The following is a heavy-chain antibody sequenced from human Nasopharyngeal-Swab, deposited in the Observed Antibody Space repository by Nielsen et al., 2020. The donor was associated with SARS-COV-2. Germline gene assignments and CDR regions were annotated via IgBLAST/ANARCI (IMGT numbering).Heavy chain of an antibody. J-gene: IGHJ4*02. CDR2: IDYSGRT. CDR3: ASYLGVDGQKRFDY. V-gene: IGHV4-39*01. Sequence: GSLRLSCTVSGGSVTDTDYFWGWFRQTPVTGLEWIGNIDYSGRTFYNPSLKSRVSISVDTSKNQFSLKLHSVTAADTAVYYCASYLGVDGQKRFDYWGQGTLVTVSS. CDR1: GGSVTDTDYF. D-gene: IGHD5-24*01.